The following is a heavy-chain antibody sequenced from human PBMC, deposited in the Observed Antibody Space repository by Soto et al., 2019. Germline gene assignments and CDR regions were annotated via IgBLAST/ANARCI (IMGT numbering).Heavy chain of an antibody. J-gene: IGHJ6*03. Sequence: SVKVSCKASGGTFSSYTISWVRQAPGQGLEWMGRIIPILGIANYAQKFQGRVTITADKSTSTAYMELSSLRSEDTAVYYCARDSDCSSTSCLVYYYYCMDVWGKGTTVTVSS. V-gene: IGHV1-69*04. D-gene: IGHD2-2*01. CDR3: ARDSDCSSTSCLVYYYYCMDV. CDR1: GGTFSSYT. CDR2: IIPILGIA.